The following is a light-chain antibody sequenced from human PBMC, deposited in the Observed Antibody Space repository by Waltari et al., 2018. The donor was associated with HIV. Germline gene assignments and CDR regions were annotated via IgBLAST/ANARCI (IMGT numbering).Light chain of an antibody. CDR1: SLDIGLSAF. Sequence: QSALTQPASMSGSPGQSLAIPCPGSSLDIGLSAFVSWNKHLPNMASQLIIYRVNRRPPGVPSRFSASKSGDVASLTISGLQAEDEADYYCTSHTLTRILLFGGGTRLTV. CDR3: TSHTLTRILL. V-gene: IGLV2-14*01. J-gene: IGLJ3*02. CDR2: RVN.